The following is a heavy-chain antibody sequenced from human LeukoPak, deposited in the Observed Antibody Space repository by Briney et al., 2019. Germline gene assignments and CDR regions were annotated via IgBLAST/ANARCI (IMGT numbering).Heavy chain of an antibody. J-gene: IGHJ6*03. Sequence: PGGSLRLSCAASGFTFSSYAMTWVRQASGKGLEWVSGISGSGESKYYADSVKGRFTISRDIAKNTLYLQMSSLRVEDTALYYCAKGSHDSGGYYTSRYYFYMDVWGKGTTVTVSS. CDR3: AKGSHDSGGYYTSRYYFYMDV. D-gene: IGHD3-10*01. CDR1: GFTFSSYA. CDR2: ISGSGESK. V-gene: IGHV3-23*01.